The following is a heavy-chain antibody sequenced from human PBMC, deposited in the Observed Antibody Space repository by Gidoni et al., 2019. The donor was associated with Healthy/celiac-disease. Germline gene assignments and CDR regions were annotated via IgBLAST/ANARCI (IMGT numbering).Heavy chain of an antibody. V-gene: IGHV1-69*02. CDR3: ASSLEDIVVVVAAKGMAFDI. Sequence: QVQLVQAGAEVKKPGSWVKGSCKASGGTFRIDTNSWVRQSPGQGLEWMGRIIPILGIANYAQKFQGRVRITADKSTSTAYMELSSLRSEDTAVYYCASSLEDIVVVVAAKGMAFDIWGQGTMVTVSS. J-gene: IGHJ3*02. CDR2: IIPILGIA. D-gene: IGHD2-15*01. CDR1: GGTFRIDT.